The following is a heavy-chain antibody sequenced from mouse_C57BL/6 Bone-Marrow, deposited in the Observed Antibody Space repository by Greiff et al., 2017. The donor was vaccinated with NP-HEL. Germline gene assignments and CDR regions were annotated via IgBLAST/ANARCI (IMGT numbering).Heavy chain of an antibody. CDR1: GFTFSSYA. CDR2: ISSGGDYI. CDR3: TRWLRYWYFDV. J-gene: IGHJ1*03. V-gene: IGHV5-9-1*02. Sequence: EVNVVESGEGLVKPGGSLKLSCAASGFTFSSYAMSWVRQTPEKRLEWVAYISSGGDYIYYADTVKGRFTISRDNARNTLYLQMSSLKSEDTAMYYCTRWLRYWYFDVWGTGTTVTVSS. D-gene: IGHD2-2*01.